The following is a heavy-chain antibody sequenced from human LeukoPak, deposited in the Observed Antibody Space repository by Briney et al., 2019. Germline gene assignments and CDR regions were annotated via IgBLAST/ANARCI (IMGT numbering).Heavy chain of an antibody. CDR2: IYYSGST. CDR3: ASLLGDGYKGYFDY. CDR1: GGSISSYY. Sequence: PSETLSLTCTVSGGSISSYYWSWIRQPPGKGLEWIGYIYYSGSTNYNPSLKSRVTISVDTSKNQFSLKLSSVTAADTAVYYCASLLGDGYKGYFDYWDQGTLVTVSS. D-gene: IGHD5-24*01. V-gene: IGHV4-59*01. J-gene: IGHJ4*02.